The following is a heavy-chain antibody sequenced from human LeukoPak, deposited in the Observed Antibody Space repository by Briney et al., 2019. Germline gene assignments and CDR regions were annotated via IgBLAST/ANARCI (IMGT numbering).Heavy chain of an antibody. V-gene: IGHV4-4*07. CDR2: IYASGNT. CDR3: ARDFGSDAFDI. J-gene: IGHJ3*02. Sequence: ASETLSLTCTVSGGSISSYYWSWVRQPAGKGLEWIGRIYASGNTNYNPSLKGRVTMTVDTSKNQFSLNLSSVTAADTAVYYCARDFGSDAFDIWGQGTMVTVSS. D-gene: IGHD1-26*01. CDR1: GGSISSYY.